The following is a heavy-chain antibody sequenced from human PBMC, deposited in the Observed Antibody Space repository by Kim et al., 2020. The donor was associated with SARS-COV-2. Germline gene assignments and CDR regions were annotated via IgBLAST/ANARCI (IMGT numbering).Heavy chain of an antibody. V-gene: IGHV4-34*01. CDR2: ITHSGNT. CDR1: GGSFSGYY. D-gene: IGHD2-15*01. CDR3: AWGGGSCFVS. J-gene: IGHJ4*01. Sequence: SETLSLTCAVSGGSFSGYYWSWIRQPPGKGLEWIGEITHSGNTNYNPSLKSRVTISVDTSKNQFSLKLTSVTAADTAVYYCAWGGGSCFVSWGHGTLVTV.